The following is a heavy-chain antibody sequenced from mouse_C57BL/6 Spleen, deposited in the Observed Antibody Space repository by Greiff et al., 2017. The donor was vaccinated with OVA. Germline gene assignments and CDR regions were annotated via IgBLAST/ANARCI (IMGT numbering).Heavy chain of an antibody. CDR1: GYTFTSYW. J-gene: IGHJ2*01. D-gene: IGHD1-1*01. CDR3: ARRGFITTVHYFDY. V-gene: IGHV1-69*01. Sequence: QVQLQQPGAELVMPGASVKLSCKASGYTFTSYWMHWVKQRPGQGLEWIGEIDPSDSYTNYNQKLKGKSTLTVDKSSSTAYMQLSSLTSEDSAVYYCARRGFITTVHYFDYWGQGTTLTVSS. CDR2: IDPSDSYT.